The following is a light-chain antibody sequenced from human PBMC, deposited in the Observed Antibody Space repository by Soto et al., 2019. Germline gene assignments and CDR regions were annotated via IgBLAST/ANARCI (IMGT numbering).Light chain of an antibody. CDR1: QTISSW. V-gene: IGKV1-5*03. CDR3: QQYKSFSLT. CDR2: KAS. Sequence: DIQMTQSPSTLSASVGDRVTITCRASQTISSWLAWYQQKPGKAPKLLIYKASILESGVPSRFSGSGSGTEFTLTISSLQPDDFATYYCQQYKSFSLTFGGGTKVDIK. J-gene: IGKJ4*01.